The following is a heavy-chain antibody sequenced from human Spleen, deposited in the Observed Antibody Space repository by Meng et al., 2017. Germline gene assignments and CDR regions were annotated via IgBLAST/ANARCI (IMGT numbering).Heavy chain of an antibody. J-gene: IGHJ4*02. CDR3: ARDGGQSGFDY. Sequence: EVQLLESGGGSVQPGGSLRLSCAASGFTFRNYWVHWVRQAPGKGLVWVSRISSDGSSTRYADSVKGRFTISRDNAENTLYLQMNSLRAEDTALYYCARDGGQSGFDYWGPGTLVTVSS. V-gene: IGHV3-74*01. CDR2: ISSDGSST. CDR1: GFTFRNYW.